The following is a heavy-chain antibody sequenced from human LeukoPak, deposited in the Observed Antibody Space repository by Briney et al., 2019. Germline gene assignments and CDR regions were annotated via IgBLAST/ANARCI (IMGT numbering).Heavy chain of an antibody. CDR1: GCTFSGSA. J-gene: IGHJ4*02. Sequence: GRYLRLSCAASGCTFSGSAIYWVRQASGKGLDWVGRIRSKANSYATAYAASVKGRFTISRDDSKNTAYLQMNSLKTEDTAVYYCTVRCSGGSCYYAELDYWGQGTLVTVSS. V-gene: IGHV3-73*01. D-gene: IGHD2-15*01. CDR3: TVRCSGGSCYYAELDY. CDR2: IRSKANSYAT.